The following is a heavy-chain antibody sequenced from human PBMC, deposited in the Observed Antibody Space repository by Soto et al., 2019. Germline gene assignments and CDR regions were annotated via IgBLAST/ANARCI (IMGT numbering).Heavy chain of an antibody. V-gene: IGHV1-2*02. CDR1: GYTFTGYY. D-gene: IGHD4-17*01. J-gene: IGHJ6*02. CDR3: ARDITTVTPELYGMDV. Sequence: QVQLVQSGAEVKKPGDSVKVSCKASGYTFTGYYMHWVRQAPGQGLEWMGWINPNSGGTNYAQKFQGRVTMTRDKSISTAYMELSRLRSDDTAVYYCARDITTVTPELYGMDVWGQGTTVTVSS. CDR2: INPNSGGT.